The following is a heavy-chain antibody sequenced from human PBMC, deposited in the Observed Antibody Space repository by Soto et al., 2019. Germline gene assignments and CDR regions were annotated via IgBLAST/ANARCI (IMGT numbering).Heavy chain of an antibody. V-gene: IGHV1-69*13. CDR3: ARSSPYIVVRKPTGNQDYYGMDV. Sequence: SVKVSCKASGGTFSNYAISWVRQAPGQGLEWMGGIIPVFGTTDYEQKFQGRVTITADGSTSTAYMKLSSLRSADTAVYYCARSSPYIVVRKPTGNQDYYGMDVWGQGTTVTSP. D-gene: IGHD2-2*01. CDR1: GGTFSNYA. J-gene: IGHJ6*02. CDR2: IIPVFGTT.